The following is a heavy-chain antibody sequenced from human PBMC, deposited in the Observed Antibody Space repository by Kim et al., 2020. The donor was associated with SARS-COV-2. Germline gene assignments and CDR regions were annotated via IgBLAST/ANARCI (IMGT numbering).Heavy chain of an antibody. CDR1: GGTFSSYA. Sequence: SVKVSCKASGGTFSSYAISWVRQAPGQGLEWMGGIIPIFGTANYAQKFQGRVTITADESTSTAYMELSSLRSEDTAVYYCLLPHIHDYGGNSLNYWGQGTLVTVSS. J-gene: IGHJ4*02. CDR3: LLPHIHDYGGNSLNY. V-gene: IGHV1-69*13. CDR2: IIPIFGTA. D-gene: IGHD4-17*01.